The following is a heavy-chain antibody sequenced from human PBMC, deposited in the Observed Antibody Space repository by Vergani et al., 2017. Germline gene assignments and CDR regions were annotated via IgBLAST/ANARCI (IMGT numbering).Heavy chain of an antibody. Sequence: QVQVVQSGTEMKKSGASVRVSCTTSGYSFTAFHIHWVRQAPGQGLQWLGWINPYSGATAYGQEFQGRVTMTWDTSISTAYLNFNRFTSADTAMYFCARDFRVDVTAEFEYWGQGTLVIASS. J-gene: IGHJ4*02. V-gene: IGHV1-2*02. CDR2: INPYSGAT. CDR3: ARDFRVDVTAEFEY. D-gene: IGHD3-3*01. CDR1: GYSFTAFH.